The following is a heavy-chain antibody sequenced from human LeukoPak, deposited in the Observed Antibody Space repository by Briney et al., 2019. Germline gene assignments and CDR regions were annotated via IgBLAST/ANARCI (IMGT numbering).Heavy chain of an antibody. J-gene: IGHJ4*02. CDR1: GFTYSDYY. D-gene: IGHD3/OR15-3a*01. V-gene: IGHV3-11*01. CDR2: ISSSGSTI. CDR3: ARDQSDGLHIDY. Sequence: GGSLRLSCAASGFTYSDYYMSWIRQAPGKGLEWVSYISSSGSTIYYADSVKGRFTISRDNAKNSLYLQMNSLRAEDTAVYYCARDQSDGLHIDYWGQGTLVTVSS.